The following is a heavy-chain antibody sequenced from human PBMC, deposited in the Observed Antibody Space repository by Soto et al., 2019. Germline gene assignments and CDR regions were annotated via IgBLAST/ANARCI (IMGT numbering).Heavy chain of an antibody. CDR3: ARAVLPATAPFDY. CDR1: GGSISSYY. V-gene: IGHV4-59*01. Sequence: QVQLQESGPRLVKPSETLSLTCIVSGGSISSYYWSWIRQPPGKGLEWIGYIYYSGSTNYNPSLMGRVTISVDMSKNQFSLKLSSVTAADTAVYYCARAVLPATAPFDYWGQGTLVTVSS. D-gene: IGHD2-2*01. CDR2: IYYSGST. J-gene: IGHJ4*02.